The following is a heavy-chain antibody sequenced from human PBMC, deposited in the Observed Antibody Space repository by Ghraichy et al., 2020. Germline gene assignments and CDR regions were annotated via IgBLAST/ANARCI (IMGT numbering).Heavy chain of an antibody. V-gene: IGHV3-74*01. CDR3: RRSNGF. J-gene: IGHJ4*02. Sequence: GGSLRLSCAASGFTFGNFLMHWVRQAPGKGPVWVSRINSDGSSASYADSVKGRFTISRDNAKNTLYLQMNSLRVEDTGIYYCRRSNGFWGQGTLVTVSS. CDR2: INSDGSSA. CDR1: GFTFGNFL. D-gene: IGHD2-8*01.